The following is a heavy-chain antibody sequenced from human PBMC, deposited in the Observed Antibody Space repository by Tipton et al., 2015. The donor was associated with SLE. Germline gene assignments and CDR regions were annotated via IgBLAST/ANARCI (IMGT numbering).Heavy chain of an antibody. CDR1: GYCFPDYW. CDR3: PKHGGNFRYGY. V-gene: IGHV5-51*01. CDR2: IYPRDSDT. J-gene: IGHJ4*02. D-gene: IGHD3-16*01. Sequence: QLVQSGGEVKKAGESLKISCKGFGYCFPDYWIGWARQLPGKGLEWMGIIYPRDSDTRYSPYFKGQVTISVAKFISTAYRQWSSLKASDTAMYYCPKHGGNFRYGYWGQGTLVTVSS.